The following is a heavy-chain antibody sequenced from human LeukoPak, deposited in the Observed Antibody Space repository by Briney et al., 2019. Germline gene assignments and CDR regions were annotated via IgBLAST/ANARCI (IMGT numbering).Heavy chain of an antibody. CDR3: AKARITMVRGVIIPTYNWFDP. CDR2: ISGSGGST. D-gene: IGHD3-10*01. Sequence: GGSLRLSCAASGFTFSSYAMSWVRQAPGKGLEWVSAISGSGGSTYYADSVKGRFTISRDNSKNTLYLQMNSLRAEDTAVYYCAKARITMVRGVIIPTYNWFDPWGQGTLVTVSS. CDR1: GFTFSSYA. V-gene: IGHV3-23*01. J-gene: IGHJ5*02.